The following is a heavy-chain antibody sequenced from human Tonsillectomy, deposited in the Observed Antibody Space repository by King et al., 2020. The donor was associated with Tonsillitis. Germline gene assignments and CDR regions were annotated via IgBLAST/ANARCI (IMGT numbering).Heavy chain of an antibody. CDR3: ARIKYYYDSSGYGDAFDI. CDR1: GFSLSNPRMG. V-gene: IGHV2-26*01. CDR2: IFSNDEK. D-gene: IGHD3-22*01. Sequence: TLKESGPVLVKPTETLTLTCTVSGFSLSNPRMGVSWIRQPPGKALEWLAHIFSNDEKSYSTSLKSRLTISKDTSKSQVVLTMTNMDPVDTATYYCARIKYYYDSSGYGDAFDIWGQGTMVTVSS. J-gene: IGHJ3*02.